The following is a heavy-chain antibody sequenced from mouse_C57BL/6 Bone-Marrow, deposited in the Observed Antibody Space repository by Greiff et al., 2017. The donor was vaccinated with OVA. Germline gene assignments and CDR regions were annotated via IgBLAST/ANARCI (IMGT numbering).Heavy chain of an antibody. V-gene: IGHV5-9*01. CDR1: GFTFSSYT. CDR3: ARQGYYGSGAMDY. Sequence: EVQLQESGGGLVKPGGSLKLSCAASGFTFSSYTMSWVRQTPEKRLEWVATISGGGGNTYYPESVKGRFTISRDNAKNTLYLQMSSLRSEDSALYYGARQGYYGSGAMDYWGQGTSVTVSS. J-gene: IGHJ4*01. D-gene: IGHD1-1*01. CDR2: ISGGGGNT.